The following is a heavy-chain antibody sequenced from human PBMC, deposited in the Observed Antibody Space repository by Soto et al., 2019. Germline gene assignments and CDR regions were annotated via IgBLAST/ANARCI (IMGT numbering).Heavy chain of an antibody. V-gene: IGHV1-18*01. CDR1: GYTFNTYG. Sequence: GPELKKPGAAVRVSCKASGYTFNTYGLSWVRQAPGQGLEWMGWISTYTGNTDYPQRFQGRVTMDTDTSTSTAYLDFRSLTSEDTAVYYCVRDGSVSSVSFGGYWGQGTLVTVSS. CDR3: VRDGSVSSVSFGGY. J-gene: IGHJ4*02. D-gene: IGHD3-10*01. CDR2: ISTYTGNT.